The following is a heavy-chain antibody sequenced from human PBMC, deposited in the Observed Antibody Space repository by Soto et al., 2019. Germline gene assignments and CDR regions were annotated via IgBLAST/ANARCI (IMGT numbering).Heavy chain of an antibody. CDR1: GYTFTRYG. V-gene: IGHV1-3*01. Sequence: ASLKVLCKASGYTFTRYGIHWVRPAPGQRLGWTGWINAANGDTKYSPKFQGIVTITRDTSSSTAYMELSSLRSEDTAVYYCVRRNVSATGIDWFDPWGQGTLVSVSS. CDR3: VRRNVSATGIDWFDP. CDR2: INAANGDT. J-gene: IGHJ5*02. D-gene: IGHD6-13*01.